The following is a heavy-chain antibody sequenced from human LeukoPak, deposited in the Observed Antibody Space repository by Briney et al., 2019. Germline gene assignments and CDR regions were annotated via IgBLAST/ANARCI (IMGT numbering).Heavy chain of an antibody. CDR2: INPNSGGT. CDR3: ARARSDSSGYSFDY. J-gene: IGHJ4*02. CDR1: GGTFSSYT. D-gene: IGHD3-22*01. Sequence: GASVKVSCKSSGGTFSSYTISWVRQAPGQGLERMGWINPNSGGTNYAQKFQGRVTMTRDTSISTAYMELSRLRSDDTAVYYCARARSDSSGYSFDYWGQGTLVTVSS. V-gene: IGHV1-2*02.